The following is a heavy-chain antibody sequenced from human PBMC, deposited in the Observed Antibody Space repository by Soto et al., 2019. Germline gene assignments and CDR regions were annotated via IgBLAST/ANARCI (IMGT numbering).Heavy chain of an antibody. Sequence: EVQLLESGGGLVQPGGSLRLSCAASGFTFSSYAVSWVRQAPGKGPEWISSISGSGSTIYYADSVKGRFTISRDNSKNTLYLQMSSLRAEDTAVYYCAKVRWEYSSGWYNAFDIWGQGTMVTVSS. CDR2: ISGSGSTI. CDR1: GFTFSSYA. J-gene: IGHJ3*02. CDR3: AKVRWEYSSGWYNAFDI. D-gene: IGHD6-19*01. V-gene: IGHV3-23*01.